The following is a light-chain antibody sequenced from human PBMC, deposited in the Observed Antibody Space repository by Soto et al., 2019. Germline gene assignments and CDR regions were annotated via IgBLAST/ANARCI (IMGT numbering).Light chain of an antibody. CDR3: SSYRSGGTFV. V-gene: IGLV2-14*01. Sequence: QSVLTQPASVSGSPGQSIAISCTGTSSDVGGYNYVSWHQQHPGKAPKVLISVVSNRPSGVSNRFSGSKSGNTASLTISGLQAEDEADYYCSSYRSGGTFVFGSGTKVPVL. CDR1: SSDVGGYNY. J-gene: IGLJ1*01. CDR2: VVS.